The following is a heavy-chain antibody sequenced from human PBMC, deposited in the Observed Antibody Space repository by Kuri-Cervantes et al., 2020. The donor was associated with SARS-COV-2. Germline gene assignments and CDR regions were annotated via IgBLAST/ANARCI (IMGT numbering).Heavy chain of an antibody. CDR1: GYTFHGYY. Sequence: SVKVSCKASGYTFHGYYMYWVRQAPGQGLEWMGWINPNSGGTNYAQKFQGRVTMTRDTSISTAYMELRRLRSDDTAVYYCAKTGEEWVFDYWGQGTLVTVSS. CDR2: INPNSGGT. CDR3: AKTGEEWVFDY. D-gene: IGHD7-27*01. J-gene: IGHJ4*02. V-gene: IGHV1-2*02.